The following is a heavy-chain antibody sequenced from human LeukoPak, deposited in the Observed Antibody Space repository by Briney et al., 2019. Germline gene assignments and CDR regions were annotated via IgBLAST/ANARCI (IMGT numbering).Heavy chain of an antibody. CDR2: ISSSGSLT. V-gene: IGHV3-48*03. D-gene: IGHD3-22*01. Sequence: PGGSLRLSCAASGFTFSSYEMNWVRQAPGKGLEWVSYISSSGSLTYYADSVKGRFTISRDNAKNSLYLQMNSLRAEDTAVYYCAREIGYYDSSGYYYWGQGTLVTVSS. CDR1: GFTFSSYE. J-gene: IGHJ4*02. CDR3: AREIGYYDSSGYYY.